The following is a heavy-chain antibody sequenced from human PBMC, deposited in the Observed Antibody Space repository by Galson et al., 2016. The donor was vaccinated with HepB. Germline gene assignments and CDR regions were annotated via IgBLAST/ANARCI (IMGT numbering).Heavy chain of an antibody. D-gene: IGHD6-19*01. J-gene: IGHJ4*02. V-gene: IGHV3-30*04. CDR2: ISYDGSNR. CDR3: ARIGLGYSSSLPDY. CDR1: GYTFSTYG. Sequence: SLRLSCAGSGYTFSTYGIHWVRQAPGKGLEWVAAISYDGSNRLHAASVKGRFTISRDNTMNTLFLQMNSLRVEDTAVYYCARIGLGYSSSLPDYWGQGTLVTVSS.